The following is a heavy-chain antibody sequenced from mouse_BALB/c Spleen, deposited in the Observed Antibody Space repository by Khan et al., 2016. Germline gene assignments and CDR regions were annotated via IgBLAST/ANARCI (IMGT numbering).Heavy chain of an antibody. CDR1: GYSITSDYA. Sequence: EVQLQESGPGLVKPSQSLSLTCTVSGYSITSDYAWNWIRQFPGNKLEWMGYISYSGSTSYNPSLQSRIPITRDTSKNQFFLQLNSVTTEDTATYYAARGDYGSSTWFAYWGQGTLVTVSA. V-gene: IGHV3-2*02. J-gene: IGHJ3*01. CDR2: ISYSGST. D-gene: IGHD1-1*01. CDR3: ARGDYGSSTWFAY.